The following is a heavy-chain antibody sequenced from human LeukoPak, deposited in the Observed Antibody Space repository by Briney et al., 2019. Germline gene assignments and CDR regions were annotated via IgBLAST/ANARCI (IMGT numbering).Heavy chain of an antibody. Sequence: CRRPSCGASGLNFEDYAMDGGRRAPGKGLEGGAGISWNSGSIGYADSVKGRFTISRDNSKNSLYLQMNSLRAEDTAVYYCARERVEGGSPYYYGMDVWGQGTTVTVSS. CDR1: GLNFEDYA. V-gene: IGHV3-9*01. CDR2: ISWNSGSI. J-gene: IGHJ6*02. CDR3: ARERVEGGSPYYYGMDV. D-gene: IGHD5-24*01.